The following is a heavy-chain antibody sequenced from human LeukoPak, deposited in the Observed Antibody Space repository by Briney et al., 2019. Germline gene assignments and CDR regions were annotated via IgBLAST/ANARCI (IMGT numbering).Heavy chain of an antibody. V-gene: IGHV4-59*01. CDR3: ARGYSYGYDALDV. J-gene: IGHJ3*01. CDR1: GGSISSYY. CDR2: IYYSGRT. D-gene: IGHD5-18*01. Sequence: SETLSLTCTVSGGSISSYYWSWIRQPPGKGLEWIGCIYYSGRTNYSPALKSGVTISVDTSKNQFSLKLSFVTAADTAVYYCARGYSYGYDALDVWGQGTMVTVSS.